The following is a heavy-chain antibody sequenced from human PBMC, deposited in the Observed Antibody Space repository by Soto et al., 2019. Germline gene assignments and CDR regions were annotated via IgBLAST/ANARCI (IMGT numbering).Heavy chain of an antibody. V-gene: IGHV3-48*03. CDR3: AREGRGYSYGYSPRFWPYYGMDV. J-gene: IGHJ6*02. Sequence: EVQLVESGGGLVQPGGSLRLSCAASGFTFSSYEMNWVRQAPGKGLEWVSYISSSGSTIYYADSVKGRFTISRDNAKNSLYLQMNSLRAEDTAVYYCAREGRGYSYGYSPRFWPYYGMDVWGQGTTVTVSS. D-gene: IGHD5-18*01. CDR2: ISSSGSTI. CDR1: GFTFSSYE.